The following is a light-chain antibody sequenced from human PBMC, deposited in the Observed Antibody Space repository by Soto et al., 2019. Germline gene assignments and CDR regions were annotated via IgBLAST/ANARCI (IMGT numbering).Light chain of an antibody. J-gene: IGKJ2*01. CDR3: QQYGSSPLT. CDR1: QSVSSSY. CDR2: GAS. Sequence: IVLKQSPGTLSLTPGERATLSCRASQSVSSSYLAWYQQKPGQAPRLLIYGASSRATGIPDRFSGSGSGTDFTLTISRLEPEDFAVYYCQQYGSSPLTFGQGTKV. V-gene: IGKV3-20*01.